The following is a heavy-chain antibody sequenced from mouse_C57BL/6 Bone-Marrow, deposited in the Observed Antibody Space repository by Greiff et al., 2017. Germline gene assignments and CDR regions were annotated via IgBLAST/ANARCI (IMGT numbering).Heavy chain of an antibody. CDR1: GFTFSDYG. V-gene: IGHV5-17*01. D-gene: IGHD1-1*01. Sequence: EVMLVESGGGLVKPGGSLKLSCAASGFTFSDYGMHWVRQAPEKGLEWVAYISRGSSTIYYADTVKGRFTFSRDNAKNTLFLQMTSLRSEDTAMYDCARDYYGSSNYAMDYWGQGTSVTVSS. CDR3: ARDYYGSSNYAMDY. CDR2: ISRGSSTI. J-gene: IGHJ4*01.